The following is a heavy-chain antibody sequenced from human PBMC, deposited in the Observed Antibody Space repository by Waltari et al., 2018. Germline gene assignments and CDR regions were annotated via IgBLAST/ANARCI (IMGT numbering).Heavy chain of an antibody. D-gene: IGHD2-15*01. J-gene: IGHJ4*02. CDR2: ISGSGGIT. CDR3: AKTGRGGSWKADY. V-gene: IGHV3-23*04. CDR1: GFTFSSYA. Sequence: EVQLVESGGGLVQPGGSLRLSCAASGFTFSSYAMSWVRQAPGKGLEWVSAISGSGGITYYAASVKGRFTISRDNSKNTLYLQMNSLRAEDTAVYYCAKTGRGGSWKADYWGQGTLVTVSS.